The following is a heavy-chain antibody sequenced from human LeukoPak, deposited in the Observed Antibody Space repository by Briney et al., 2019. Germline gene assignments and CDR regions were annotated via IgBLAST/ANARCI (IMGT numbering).Heavy chain of an antibody. CDR2: IIPIFGTA. V-gene: IGHV1-69*13. CDR1: GGTFSSYA. CDR3: ARQIGNRFDP. J-gene: IGHJ5*02. D-gene: IGHD3-3*01. Sequence: GASVKVSCKASGGTFSSYAISWVRQAPGQGLEWMGGIIPIFGTANYAQKFQGRVTITADESTSTAYMELSSLRSEDTAVYYCARQIGNRFDPWGQGTLVTFSS.